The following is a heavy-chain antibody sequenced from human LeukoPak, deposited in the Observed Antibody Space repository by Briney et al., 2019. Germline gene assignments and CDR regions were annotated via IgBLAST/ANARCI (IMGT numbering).Heavy chain of an antibody. CDR1: GYTFTGYY. D-gene: IGHD6-6*01. CDR3: ARANGPIVLYSSSPAPEDY. V-gene: IGHV1-2*02. J-gene: IGHJ4*02. CDR2: INPNSGGT. Sequence: ASVKVSCKASGYTFTGYYMHWVRQAPGQGLEWMGWINPNSGGTNYAQKFQGRVTMTRDTSISTAYMELSRLRSDDTAVYYCARANGPIVLYSSSPAPEDYWGQGTLVTVSS.